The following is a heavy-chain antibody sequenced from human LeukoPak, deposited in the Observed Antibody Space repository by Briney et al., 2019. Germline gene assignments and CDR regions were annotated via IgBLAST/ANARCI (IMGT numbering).Heavy chain of an antibody. CDR3: ARHWIKQSRGEYFDY. CDR1: GFTFSGSD. J-gene: IGHJ4*02. V-gene: IGHV3-73*01. Sequence: GGSLRLSCAASGFTFSGSDIHWVRQASGRGLEWVGRIRSKTNSYATVYGAPVKGRFTISRDDSQNTAFLQMNSLKTEDTAVYYCARHWIKQSRGEYFDYWGQGTLVTVSS. D-gene: IGHD6-19*01. CDR2: IRSKTNSYAT.